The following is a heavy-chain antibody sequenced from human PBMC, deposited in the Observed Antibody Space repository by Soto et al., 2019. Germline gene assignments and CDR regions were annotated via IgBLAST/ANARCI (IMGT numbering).Heavy chain of an antibody. J-gene: IGHJ4*02. CDR3: ARGSDGDYSDY. CDR1: GGSFSGYY. Sequence: TETLSLTCAVYGGSFSGYYWSWTRQPPGKGLEWIGEINHSGKMNYNPSLKSRVTISLDTSKRQFSLKLSSVTAADTAVYYCARGSDGDYSDYWGQGTLVTVSS. D-gene: IGHD3-16*01. V-gene: IGHV4-34*01. CDR2: INHSGKM.